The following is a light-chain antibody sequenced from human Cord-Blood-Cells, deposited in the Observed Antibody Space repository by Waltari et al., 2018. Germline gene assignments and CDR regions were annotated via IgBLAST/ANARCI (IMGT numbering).Light chain of an antibody. CDR1: SSALGGYTS. J-gene: IGLJ1*01. V-gene: IGLV2-14*03. CDR2: DVS. Sequence: QSALTQPASVSGSPAQSTTISCTGTSSALGGYTSVSWYQQHPGKAPKLMIYDVSNRPSGVSNRFSGSKSGNTASLTISGLQAEDEADYYCSSYTSSSLYVFGTGTKVTVL. CDR3: SSYTSSSLYV.